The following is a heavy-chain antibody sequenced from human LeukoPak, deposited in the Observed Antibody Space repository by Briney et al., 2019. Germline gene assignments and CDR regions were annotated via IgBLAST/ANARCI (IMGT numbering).Heavy chain of an antibody. J-gene: IGHJ4*02. Sequence: GGSLRLSCAASGFTFSDYYMSWVRQAPGKGLEWVSGISDSGGSTYYADSVKGRCTISRDNSKNTVSLQMNNLRAEDTAVYFCARHDSFIPYWGQGTLVTVTS. CDR3: ARHDSFIPY. CDR1: GFTFSDYY. D-gene: IGHD3-16*02. V-gene: IGHV3-23*01. CDR2: ISDSGGST.